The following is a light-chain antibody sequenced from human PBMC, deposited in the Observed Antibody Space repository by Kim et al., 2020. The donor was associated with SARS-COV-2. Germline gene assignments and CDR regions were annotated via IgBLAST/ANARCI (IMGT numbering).Light chain of an antibody. J-gene: IGLJ3*02. Sequence: QSITISCTGTRSDVAAYNFVSWYQQHPGEAPKVIIYDVSNRPSGVSNRFSGSKSGNTASLTISEVQAEDEADYYCSSFTSGNTLLFGGGTQLTVL. CDR2: DVS. CDR1: RSDVAAYNF. CDR3: SSFTSGNTLL. V-gene: IGLV2-14*04.